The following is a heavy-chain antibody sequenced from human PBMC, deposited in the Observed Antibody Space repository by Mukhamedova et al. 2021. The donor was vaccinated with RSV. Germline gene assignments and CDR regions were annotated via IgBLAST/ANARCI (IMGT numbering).Heavy chain of an antibody. CDR3: AREPGLVPWYFDY. CDR2: HGGST. V-gene: IGHV4-30-2*04. Sequence: HGGSTYYNPSLKSRVTISVDTSKNQFSLKLSSVTAADTAVYYCAREPGLVPWYFDYWGQGTLVTVSS. D-gene: IGHD3-16*01. J-gene: IGHJ4*02.